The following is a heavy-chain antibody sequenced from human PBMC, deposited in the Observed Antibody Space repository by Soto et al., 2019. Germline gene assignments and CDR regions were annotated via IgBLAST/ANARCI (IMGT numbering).Heavy chain of an antibody. Sequence: PSQTLSLTCAISGDSVSSNSAAWNWIRQSPSRGLEWLGRTYHRSKWYNDYAVSVKSRITINPDTSKNQFSLQLNSVTPEDTAVYYCARDDCTNGVCYRYFDYWGQGTLVTVSS. CDR1: GDSVSSNSAA. CDR2: TYHRSKWYN. CDR3: ARDDCTNGVCYRYFDY. J-gene: IGHJ4*02. D-gene: IGHD2-8*01. V-gene: IGHV6-1*01.